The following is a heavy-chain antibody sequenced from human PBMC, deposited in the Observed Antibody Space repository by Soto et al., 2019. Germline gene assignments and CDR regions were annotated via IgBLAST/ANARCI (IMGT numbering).Heavy chain of an antibody. CDR1: GDSVSSNSAA. CDR3: ARAHPPQDIVATLRFKPNQDHKDLLDY. V-gene: IGHV6-1*01. J-gene: IGHJ4*02. CDR2: TYYRSKWYN. Sequence: SQTLSLTCAISGDSVSSNSAAWNWIRQSPSRGLEWLGRTYYRSKWYNDYAVSVKSRITINPDTSKNQFSLQLNSVTPEDTAVYYCARAHPPQDIVATLRFKPNQDHKDLLDYRGQGTLVPGSS. D-gene: IGHD5-12*01.